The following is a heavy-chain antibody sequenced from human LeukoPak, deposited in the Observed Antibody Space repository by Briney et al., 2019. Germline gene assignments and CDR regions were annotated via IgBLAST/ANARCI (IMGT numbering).Heavy chain of an antibody. CDR1: GFTFSDYY. J-gene: IGHJ5*02. Sequence: PGGSLRLSCAASGFTFSDYYVSWIRQAPGKGLEWVSYISGSANTIYYADSVKGRFTISRDNAKNSLYLQMSSLRADDTAVYYCARERARYDLLNWFDPWGQGTLVTVSS. V-gene: IGHV3-11*04. D-gene: IGHD5-12*01. CDR2: ISGSANTI. CDR3: ARERARYDLLNWFDP.